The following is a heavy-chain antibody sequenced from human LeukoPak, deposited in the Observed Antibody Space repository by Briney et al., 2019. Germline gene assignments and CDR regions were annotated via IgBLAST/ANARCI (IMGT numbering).Heavy chain of an antibody. J-gene: IGHJ5*02. Sequence: GESLKISCKGSGYSFTTYWIGWVRQVPGKGLEWMGIIYPSDSDSRYSPSFQGQVPISVDQSISTAYLQSTSLKASDSAMYYCARQGSTGGSFMNWFDPWGQGTLVTVSS. CDR1: GYSFTTYW. D-gene: IGHD1-26*01. V-gene: IGHV5-51*01. CDR2: IYPSDSDS. CDR3: ARQGSTGGSFMNWFDP.